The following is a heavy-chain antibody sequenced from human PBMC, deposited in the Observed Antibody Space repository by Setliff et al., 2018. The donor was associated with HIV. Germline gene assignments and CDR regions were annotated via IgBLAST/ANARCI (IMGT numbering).Heavy chain of an antibody. CDR3: ASIPLRDWNYGYYYYYKDV. CDR2: IKQDGSEK. Sequence: GGSLRLSCAASGFTFSSYWMSWVRQAPGKGLEWVANIKQDGSEKYYVDSVKGRFTISRDNAKNSLYLQMNSLRAEDTAVYYCASIPLRDWNYGYYYYYKDVWGKGTTVTVSS. CDR1: GFTFSSYW. D-gene: IGHD1-7*01. V-gene: IGHV3-7*01. J-gene: IGHJ6*03.